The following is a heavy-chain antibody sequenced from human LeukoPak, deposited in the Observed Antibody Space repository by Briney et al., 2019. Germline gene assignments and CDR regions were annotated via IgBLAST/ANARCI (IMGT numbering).Heavy chain of an antibody. Sequence: GGSLRLSWAASAFTFSIYCIHWVRQAPGKVLEWVAVISYEGSNKYYADSVKGRFSISRDNSKNQLYLQINSMRAEDTAVYYCAKDRRGLVGAFTNDAFDIWGQGTMVTVSS. CDR2: ISYEGSNK. CDR3: AKDRRGLVGAFTNDAFDI. J-gene: IGHJ3*02. CDR1: AFTFSIYC. D-gene: IGHD1-26*01. V-gene: IGHV3-30*18.